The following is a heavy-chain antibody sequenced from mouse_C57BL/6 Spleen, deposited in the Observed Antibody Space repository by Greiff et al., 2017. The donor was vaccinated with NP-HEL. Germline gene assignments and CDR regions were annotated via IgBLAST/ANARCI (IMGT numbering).Heavy chain of an antibody. J-gene: IGHJ2*01. CDR1: GYSFTGYY. D-gene: IGHD2-1*01. CDR2: INPSTGGT. CDR3: ARGGNYYFDY. V-gene: IGHV1-42*01. Sequence: EVQLQQSGPELVKPGASVKISCKASGYSFTGYYMNWVKQSPEKSLEWIGEINPSTGGTTYNQKFKAKATLTVDKSSSTAYMQLKSLTSEDSAVYYCARGGNYYFDYWGQGTTLTVSS.